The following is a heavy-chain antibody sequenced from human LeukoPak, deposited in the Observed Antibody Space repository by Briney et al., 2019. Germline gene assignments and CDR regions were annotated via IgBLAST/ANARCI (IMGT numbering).Heavy chain of an antibody. V-gene: IGHV3-74*01. CDR1: GFTFSSYW. D-gene: IGHD3-22*01. Sequence: GGSLRLSCAVSGFTFSSYWMHWVRQAPGKGLVYVSRINSDGSSTTYADSVKGRITISRDNAKNTLYLQMNSLRAEDTAVYYCARGHSSGYSYDAFDIWGQGTMVTVSS. J-gene: IGHJ3*02. CDR3: ARGHSSGYSYDAFDI. CDR2: INSDGSST.